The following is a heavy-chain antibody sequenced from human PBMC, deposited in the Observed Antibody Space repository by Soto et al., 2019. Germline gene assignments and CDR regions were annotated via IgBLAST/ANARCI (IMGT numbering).Heavy chain of an antibody. V-gene: IGHV4-30-4*01. CDR3: VGTGTTDDY. J-gene: IGHJ4*02. CDR1: GASVRSGDYY. Sequence: QVQLQESGPGLVKPSQTLSLTCSFSGASVRSGDYYWSSIRQAPAKGLEWIGYIYNSGGSSSNPPLKGRLTISIDTSKNQFSLKVNSVTAADTAIYYCVGTGTTDDYWGRGTLVTVSA. D-gene: IGHD4-17*01. CDR2: IYNSGGS.